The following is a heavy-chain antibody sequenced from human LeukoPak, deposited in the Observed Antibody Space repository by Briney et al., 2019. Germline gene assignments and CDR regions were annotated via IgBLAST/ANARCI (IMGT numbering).Heavy chain of an antibody. CDR3: AREDSSAYPNWFDP. J-gene: IGHJ5*02. Sequence: GGSLRLSCAASGFTFSSYGMHWVRQAPGKGLEWVAVIWYDGSNKYYADSVKGRFTISRDNSKNTLYLQMNSLRAEDTAVYYCAREDSSAYPNWFDPWGQGTLVTVS. V-gene: IGHV3-33*01. CDR1: GFTFSSYG. CDR2: IWYDGSNK. D-gene: IGHD3-22*01.